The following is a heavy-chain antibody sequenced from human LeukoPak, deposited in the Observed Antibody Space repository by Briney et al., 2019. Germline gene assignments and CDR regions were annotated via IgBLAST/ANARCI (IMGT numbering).Heavy chain of an antibody. Sequence: GTLSLTCAVSGDSINTNHWWSWVRQAPGKGLEWVANIKTDGSEKYYVDSVKGRFTISRDNAKNSLYLQTNSLRAEDTAVYYCARDYTGYFPWGQGTLVIVSS. CDR1: GDSINTNHW. CDR2: IKTDGSEK. CDR3: ARDYTGYFP. D-gene: IGHD3-9*01. V-gene: IGHV3-7*03. J-gene: IGHJ5*02.